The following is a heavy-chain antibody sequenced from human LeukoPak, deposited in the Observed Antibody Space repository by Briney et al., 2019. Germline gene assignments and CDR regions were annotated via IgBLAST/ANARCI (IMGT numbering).Heavy chain of an antibody. Sequence: PGGSLRLFWAASGFTFTNAWMSWVRQGPGKGLEWVGRIKSKAAGGTTYYAAPVKGRFTISRDASKNTLYLQMNSLKTEDTAVYYCTTDPSREGYFDDWGQGTLVTVSS. CDR3: TTDPSREGYFDD. CDR2: IKSKAAGGTT. V-gene: IGHV3-15*01. J-gene: IGHJ4*02. CDR1: GFTFTNAW.